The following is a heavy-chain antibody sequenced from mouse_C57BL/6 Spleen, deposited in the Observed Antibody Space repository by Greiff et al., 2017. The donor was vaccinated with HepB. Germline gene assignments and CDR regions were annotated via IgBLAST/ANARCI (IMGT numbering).Heavy chain of an antibody. CDR1: GFSFNTYA. CDR3: VRHPYDYEAMDY. Sequence: EVKLVESGGGLVQPKGSLKLSCAASGFSFNTYAMNWVRQAPGKGLEWVARIRSKSNNYATYYADSVKDRFTISRDDSESMLYLQMNNLKTEDTAMYYCVRHPYDYEAMDYWGQGTSVTVSS. J-gene: IGHJ4*01. V-gene: IGHV10-1*01. CDR2: IRSKSNNYAT. D-gene: IGHD6-5*01.